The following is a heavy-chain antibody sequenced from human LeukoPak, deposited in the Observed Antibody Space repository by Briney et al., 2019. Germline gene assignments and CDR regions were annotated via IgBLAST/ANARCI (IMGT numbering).Heavy chain of an antibody. CDR2: ILYDGSNE. CDR3: AKTGYSGSAYGTWYFDY. Sequence: PGGSLRLSCATSGFTFSSNGLHWVRQAPGKGLEWVAFILYDGSNEYYADSVKGRFTISRDNSKNTLYLQMNSLRTEDTAVYYCAKTGYSGSAYGTWYFDYWGQGTLVTVSS. V-gene: IGHV3-30*02. D-gene: IGHD5-12*01. J-gene: IGHJ4*02. CDR1: GFTFSSNG.